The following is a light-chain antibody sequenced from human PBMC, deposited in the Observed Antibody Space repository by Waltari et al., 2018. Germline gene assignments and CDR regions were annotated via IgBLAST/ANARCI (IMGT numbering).Light chain of an antibody. CDR2: DAS. J-gene: IGKJ4*01. V-gene: IGKV3-11*01. CDR1: QSVSSH. CDR3: QQRSNWPPLT. Sequence: EIVLTQSPATLSLSPGERATLSCRASQSVSSHLAWYQQKPGQAPRLLIYDASNRATGIPAPFSGSGSGTDFTLTISSLEPEDFAVYYCQQRSNWPPLTFGGGTKVEIK.